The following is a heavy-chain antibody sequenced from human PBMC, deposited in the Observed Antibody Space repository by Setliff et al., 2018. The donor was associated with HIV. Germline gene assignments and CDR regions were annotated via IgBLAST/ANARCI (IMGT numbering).Heavy chain of an antibody. V-gene: IGHV4-59*08. J-gene: IGHJ4*02. CDR1: GASISNYY. D-gene: IGHD6-19*01. CDR3: ARARSDWYNVRPYYFDL. Sequence: ASETLSLTCNVSGASISNYYWTWIRQSPGKRLEWLGYITDIHYVNYLNYRNPSLASRLSISVDKSKNQFSLTLSSVTAADTAVYYCARARSDWYNVRPYYFDLWGQGTPVTVSS. CDR2: ITDIHYVNYLN.